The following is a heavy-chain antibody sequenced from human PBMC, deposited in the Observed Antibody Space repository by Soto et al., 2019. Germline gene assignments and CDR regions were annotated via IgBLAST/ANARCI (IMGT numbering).Heavy chain of an antibody. Sequence: EVQLVESGGALVQPGRSLRLSCAASGFTFHNYAMHWVRQAPGKGLEWVAGISWNSANIDFGDSVKGRFTISRDNAKNSLYLQMNSLRPEDTAVYYCAKAPYDSVTGYNNWFDPWGQGTLVTVSS. D-gene: IGHD3-9*01. V-gene: IGHV3-9*01. CDR2: ISWNSANI. CDR3: AKAPYDSVTGYNNWFDP. J-gene: IGHJ5*02. CDR1: GFTFHNYA.